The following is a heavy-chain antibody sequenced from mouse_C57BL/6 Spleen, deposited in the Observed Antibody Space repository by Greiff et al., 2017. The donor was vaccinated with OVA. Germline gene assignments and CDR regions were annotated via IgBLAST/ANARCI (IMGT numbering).Heavy chain of an antibody. CDR1: GYAFSSSW. D-gene: IGHD3-2*02. Sequence: VQVVESGPELVKPGASVTISCKASGYAFSSSWMHWVKQRPGKGLEWIGRIYPGDGDTNYNGKFKGKATLTANKSSSTAYMKLSSLTSEDSAVYFCARPAQADFDYWGKGTTLTVSS. CDR2: IYPGDGDT. CDR3: ARPAQADFDY. J-gene: IGHJ2*01. V-gene: IGHV1-82*01.